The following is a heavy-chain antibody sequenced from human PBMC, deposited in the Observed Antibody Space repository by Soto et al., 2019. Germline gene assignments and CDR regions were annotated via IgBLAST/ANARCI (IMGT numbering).Heavy chain of an antibody. Sequence: SETLSLTCTVSGGSISSSSYYWGWIRQPPGKGLEWIGSIYYSGSTYYNPSLKSRVTISVDTSKNQFSLKLSSVTAADTAVYYCARILEAPYVWGSYRYTGYYYYGMDVWGQGTTVTVSS. CDR3: ARILEAPYVWGSYRYTGYYYYGMDV. CDR2: IYYSGST. D-gene: IGHD3-16*02. CDR1: GGSISSSSYY. J-gene: IGHJ6*02. V-gene: IGHV4-39*01.